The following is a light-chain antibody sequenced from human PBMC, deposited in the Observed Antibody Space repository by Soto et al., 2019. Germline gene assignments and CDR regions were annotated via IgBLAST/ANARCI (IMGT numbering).Light chain of an antibody. Sequence: QSALTQPASVSGSPGQSIAISCTGSSSDIGDYNYASWYQQHPGKAPKLMIYDVSNRPSGVSNRFSGSMSGNTASLTISGLQPEDEADYYCSSYTGSSTVVFGGGTKLTVL. CDR1: SSDIGDYNY. J-gene: IGLJ2*01. CDR3: SSYTGSSTVV. CDR2: DVS. V-gene: IGLV2-14*01.